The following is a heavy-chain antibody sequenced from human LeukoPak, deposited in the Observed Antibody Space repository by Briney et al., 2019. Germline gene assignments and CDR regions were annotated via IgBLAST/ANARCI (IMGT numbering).Heavy chain of an antibody. J-gene: IGHJ6*02. CDR3: ARVGATPRYYNYYGMDV. V-gene: IGHV4-39*07. D-gene: IGHD1-26*01. CDR2: IYYNANT. CDR1: GFTFSSYA. Sequence: GSLRLSCAASGFTFSSYAMSWVRQAPGKGLEWIGSIYYNANTYYNPSLKSRITISVDTSKNQFSLRLSSVTAADTAVYYCARVGATPRYYNYYGMDVWGQGTTVTVSS.